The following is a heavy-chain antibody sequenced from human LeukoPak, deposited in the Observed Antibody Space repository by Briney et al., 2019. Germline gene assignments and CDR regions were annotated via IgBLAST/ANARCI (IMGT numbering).Heavy chain of an antibody. CDR2: ISGSGGST. Sequence: GGSLRLSCAASGFTFSSYAMSWVRQAPGKGLEWVSAISGSGGSTYYADSVKGRFTISRDNSKNTLYLQMNSLRAEDTAVYYCAKGKGTPMVRGVPRYDYWGQGTLVTVSS. J-gene: IGHJ4*02. V-gene: IGHV3-23*01. CDR1: GFTFSSYA. CDR3: AKGKGTPMVRGVPRYDY. D-gene: IGHD3-10*01.